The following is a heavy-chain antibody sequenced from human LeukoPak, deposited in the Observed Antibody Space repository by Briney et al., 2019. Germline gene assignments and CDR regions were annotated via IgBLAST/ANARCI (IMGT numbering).Heavy chain of an antibody. J-gene: IGHJ6*02. CDR1: GFTVSSNY. Sequence: EPGGSLRLSCAASGFTVSSNYMSWVRQAPGKGLERVSVIYSGGSTYYADSVKGRFTISRDNAKNSLYLQMNSLRAEDTAVYYCARGTNFYGDYTGLDVWGQGTTVTVSS. D-gene: IGHD4-17*01. CDR2: IYSGGST. V-gene: IGHV3-53*01. CDR3: ARGTNFYGDYTGLDV.